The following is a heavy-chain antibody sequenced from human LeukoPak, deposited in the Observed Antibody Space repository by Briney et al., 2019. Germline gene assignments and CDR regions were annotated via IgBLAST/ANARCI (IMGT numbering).Heavy chain of an antibody. CDR1: GGSISSGGYY. CDR3: ARQVEQWPDPRSWFDP. V-gene: IGHV4-31*03. Sequence: SETLSLTCTVSGGSISSGGYYWSWIRQHPGKGLEWIGYIYYSGSTYYNPSLKSRVTISVDTSKNQFSLKLSSVTAADTAMYYCARQVEQWPDPRSWFDPWGQGTLVTVSS. D-gene: IGHD6-19*01. J-gene: IGHJ5*02. CDR2: IYYSGST.